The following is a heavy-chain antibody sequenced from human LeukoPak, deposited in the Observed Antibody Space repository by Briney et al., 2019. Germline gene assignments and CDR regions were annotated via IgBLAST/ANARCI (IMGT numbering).Heavy chain of an antibody. CDR1: GGSISSYY. CDR2: IYYSGST. V-gene: IGHV4-59*01. Sequence: SETLSLTCTVSGGSISSYYWSWIRQPPGKGLEWIGYIYYSGSTNYDPSLKSRVTISVDTSKNQFSLKLSSVTAADTAVYYCARGGAMGTYYYYMDVWGKGTTVTISS. CDR3: ARGGAMGTYYYYMDV. J-gene: IGHJ6*03. D-gene: IGHD1-1*01.